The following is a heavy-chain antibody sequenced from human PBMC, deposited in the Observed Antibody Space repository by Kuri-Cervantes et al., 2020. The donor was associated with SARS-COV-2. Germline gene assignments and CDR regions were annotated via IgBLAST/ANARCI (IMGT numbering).Heavy chain of an antibody. J-gene: IGHJ4*02. CDR2: INSGSRTI. CDR1: GFTFSNYS. V-gene: IGHV3-48*01. Sequence: GGSLRLSCAASGFTFSNYSMNWVRQAPGKGLEWVLYINSGSRTIYYADSVKGRFTISRDNAKNSLYLQMNSLRAEDTAVYYCTLAVAAAVWGQGTLVTVSS. CDR3: TLAVAAAV. D-gene: IGHD6-19*01.